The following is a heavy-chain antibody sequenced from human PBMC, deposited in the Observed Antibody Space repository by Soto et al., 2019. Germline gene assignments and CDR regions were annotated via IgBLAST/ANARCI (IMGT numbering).Heavy chain of an antibody. CDR3: ARVPQDTLRLRWSGHPQPGYFDY. J-gene: IGHJ4*02. CDR2: IIPILGTA. D-gene: IGHD3-3*01. CDR1: GGTFSSYT. V-gene: IGHV1-69*08. Sequence: SVKVSCKASGGTFSSYTISWVRQAPGQGLEWMGRIIPILGTANYAQKFQGRVTITADESTSTAYMELSSLRSEDTAVYYCARVPQDTLRLRWSGHPQPGYFDYWGQGTLVTVSS.